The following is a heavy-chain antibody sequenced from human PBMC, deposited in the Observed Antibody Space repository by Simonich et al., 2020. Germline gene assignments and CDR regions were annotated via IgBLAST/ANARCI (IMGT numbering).Heavy chain of an antibody. CDR1: GYTFTSYG. CDR3: ARASRGTWWYYYFDY. D-gene: IGHD2-15*01. Sequence: QVQLVQSGAEVKKPGASVKVSCKASGYTFTSYGISWVRQAPGQGLEWMVRNSAYNGNTNYAQKLQGRVTSTTDTSTSTAYMELRSLRSDDTAVYYCARASRGTWWYYYFDYWGQGTLVTVSS. CDR2: NSAYNGNT. V-gene: IGHV1-18*01. J-gene: IGHJ4*02.